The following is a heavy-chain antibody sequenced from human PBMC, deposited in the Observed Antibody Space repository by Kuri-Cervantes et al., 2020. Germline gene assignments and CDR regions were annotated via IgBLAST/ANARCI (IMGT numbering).Heavy chain of an antibody. CDR3: AKSLITMIVVA. D-gene: IGHD3-22*01. CDR1: GFPFSNYA. CDR2: IGVNGGTT. Sequence: GGSLRLSCAASGFPFSNYAMTWVRQAPGRGLEWVSSIGVNGGTTKYSDSVKGRFTISRDNSKNTLYLQMNSLRAEDTAVYYCAKSLITMIVVAWGQGTLVTVSS. V-gene: IGHV3-23*01. J-gene: IGHJ5*02.